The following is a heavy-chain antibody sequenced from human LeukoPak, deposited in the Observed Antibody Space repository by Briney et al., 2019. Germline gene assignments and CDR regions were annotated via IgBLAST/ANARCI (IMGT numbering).Heavy chain of an antibody. Sequence: GGSLRLSCAASGYIFSDHAMHWVRQAPGKGLEWVAVISYDGSNKYYADSVKGRFTISRDNSKNTLYLQMNSLRAEDTAVYYCARAVGAYWGQGTLVTVSS. J-gene: IGHJ4*02. D-gene: IGHD2-15*01. CDR3: ARAVGAY. V-gene: IGHV3-30-3*01. CDR1: GYIFSDHA. CDR2: ISYDGSNK.